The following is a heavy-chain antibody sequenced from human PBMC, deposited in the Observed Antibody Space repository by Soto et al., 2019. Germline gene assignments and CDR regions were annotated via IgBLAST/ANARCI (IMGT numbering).Heavy chain of an antibody. CDR3: ASSSSGYRGVPFDI. V-gene: IGHV1-3*01. J-gene: IGHJ3*02. CDR2: INAGDGNT. D-gene: IGHD3-22*01. Sequence: ASVKVSCKASGYTFTSYAMHWVRQAPGQRLEWMGWINAGDGNTKYSQKFQGRVTITRDTSASTAYMELSSLRSEDTAVYYCASSSSGYRGVPFDIWGQGTMVTVSS. CDR1: GYTFTSYA.